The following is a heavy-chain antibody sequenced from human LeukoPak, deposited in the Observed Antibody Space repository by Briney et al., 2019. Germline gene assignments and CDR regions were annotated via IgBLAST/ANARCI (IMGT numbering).Heavy chain of an antibody. CDR1: GDNFGSYG. D-gene: IGHD3-3*01. CDR2: IWYDGSSE. V-gene: IGHV3-33*06. Sequence: QPGRSLRLSCAASGDNFGSYGMHWVRQAPGKGLEWVAVIWYDGSSEQYADSVKGRFTISRDNSRDTLYLQMNSLRAEDTAVYYCAKDDNWRGSYNYYYMDVWGKGTSVTVSS. J-gene: IGHJ6*03. CDR3: AKDDNWRGSYNYYYMDV.